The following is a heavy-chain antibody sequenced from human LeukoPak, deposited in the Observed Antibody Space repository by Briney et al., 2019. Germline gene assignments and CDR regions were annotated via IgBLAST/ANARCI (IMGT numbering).Heavy chain of an antibody. CDR1: GGSINNGGYY. CDR3: ARVHGGSGSFDY. CDR2: IYYSGST. Sequence: PSETLPLTCSVSGGSINNGGYYWSWIRQHPGKGLEWIGYIYYSGSTNYNPSLKGRVTISVDTSKNQFSLKLSSVTAADTAVYYCARVHGGSGSFDYWGQGTLVTVSS. V-gene: IGHV4-61*08. J-gene: IGHJ4*02. D-gene: IGHD3-10*01.